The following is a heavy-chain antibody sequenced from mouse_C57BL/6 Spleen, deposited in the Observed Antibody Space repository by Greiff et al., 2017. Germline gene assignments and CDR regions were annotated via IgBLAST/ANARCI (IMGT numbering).Heavy chain of an antibody. J-gene: IGHJ3*01. CDR1: GYAFSSYW. CDR3: ARDYYCGSSYEGFAY. V-gene: IGHV1-80*01. D-gene: IGHD1-1*01. Sequence: VQLQQSGAELVKPGASVKISCKASGYAFSSYWMNWVKQRPGKGLEWIGQIYPGDGDTNYNGKFKGKATLTADKSSSTAYMQLSSLTSEDSAVDFCARDYYCGSSYEGFAYWGQGTLVTVSA. CDR2: IYPGDGDT.